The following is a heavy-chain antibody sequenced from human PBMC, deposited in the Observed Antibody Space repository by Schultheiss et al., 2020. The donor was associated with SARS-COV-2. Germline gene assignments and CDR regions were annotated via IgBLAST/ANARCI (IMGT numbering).Heavy chain of an antibody. J-gene: IGHJ1*01. CDR3: ARAARIAYIVVVTATEGTEYFQH. D-gene: IGHD2-21*02. CDR1: GGSISSSNW. Sequence: SETLSLTCGVSGGSISSSNWWSWVRQPPGKGLEWIGEIYHSGSTNYNPSLKSRVITSVDTSKNQFSLKLSSVTAADTAVYYCARAARIAYIVVVTATEGTEYFQHWGQGTLVTVSS. CDR2: IYHSGST. V-gene: IGHV4-4*02.